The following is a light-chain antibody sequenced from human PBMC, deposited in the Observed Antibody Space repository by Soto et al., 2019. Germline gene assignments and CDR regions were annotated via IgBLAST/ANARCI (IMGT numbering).Light chain of an antibody. CDR1: QTVTSNY. J-gene: IGKJ1*01. CDR2: GAS. V-gene: IGKV3-20*01. Sequence: EIMLTQSLGTLSLSPGERVTLSCRASQTVTSNYLAWYQQRPGQAPRLLIYGASSRATGVPERFSGGGSGTDFTLTISRLEPEDCAFYFCQQYGNTPWTFGQGATVEIK. CDR3: QQYGNTPWT.